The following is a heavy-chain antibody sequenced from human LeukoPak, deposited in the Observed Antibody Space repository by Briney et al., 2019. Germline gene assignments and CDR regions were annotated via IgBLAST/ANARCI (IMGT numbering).Heavy chain of an antibody. CDR3: AKDPMRPTTATTFTKGPPAYYYMDV. CDR2: ISGSGGST. D-gene: IGHD4-17*01. V-gene: IGHV3-23*01. Sequence: GGSLRLSCAASGFTFSSYAMSWVRQAPGKGLEWVSAISGSGGSTYYADSVKGRFTISRDNSKNTLYLQMNSLRAEDTAVYYCAKDPMRPTTATTFTKGPPAYYYMDVWGKGTTVTVSS. CDR1: GFTFSSYA. J-gene: IGHJ6*03.